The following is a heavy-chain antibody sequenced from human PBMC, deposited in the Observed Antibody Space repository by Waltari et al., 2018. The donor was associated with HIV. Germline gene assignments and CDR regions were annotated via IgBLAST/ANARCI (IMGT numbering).Heavy chain of an antibody. V-gene: IGHV3-30*02. CDR3: AKDLTPYLYSSGQGPDY. D-gene: IGHD6-19*01. CDR1: GFTFSSYG. Sequence: QVQLVESGGGVVQPGGSLRLSCAASGFTFSSYGMHWVRQAPGKGLEWVAFIRYDGSNKYYADSVKGRFTISRDNSKNTLYLQMNSLRAEDTAVYYCAKDLTPYLYSSGQGPDYWGQGTLVTVSS. J-gene: IGHJ4*02. CDR2: IRYDGSNK.